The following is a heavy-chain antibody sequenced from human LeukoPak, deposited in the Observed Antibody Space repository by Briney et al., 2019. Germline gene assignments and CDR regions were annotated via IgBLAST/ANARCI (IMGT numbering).Heavy chain of an antibody. CDR3: ARGSAGGWLQEGDY. D-gene: IGHD5-24*01. Sequence: VASVKVSCKASGGTFSSYAISWLRQAPGQGLEWMGGIIPIFGTANYAQKFQGRVTITTDESTSTAYMELSSLRSEDTAVYYCARGSAGGWLQEGDYWGQGTLVTVSS. V-gene: IGHV1-69*05. CDR1: GGTFSSYA. J-gene: IGHJ4*02. CDR2: IIPIFGTA.